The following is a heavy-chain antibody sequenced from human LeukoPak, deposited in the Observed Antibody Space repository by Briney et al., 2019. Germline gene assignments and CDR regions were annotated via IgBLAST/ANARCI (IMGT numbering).Heavy chain of an antibody. Sequence: GGSLRLSCAASGFTFDDYGMSWVRQAPGKGLEWVANIKQDGSEKYYVDSVKGRFTISRDNAKNSLYLQMNSLRAEDTAVYYCARDWRSYGSGSYYMAYWGQGTLVTVSS. D-gene: IGHD3-10*01. CDR1: GFTFDDYG. V-gene: IGHV3-7*01. CDR3: ARDWRSYGSGSYYMAY. J-gene: IGHJ4*02. CDR2: IKQDGSEK.